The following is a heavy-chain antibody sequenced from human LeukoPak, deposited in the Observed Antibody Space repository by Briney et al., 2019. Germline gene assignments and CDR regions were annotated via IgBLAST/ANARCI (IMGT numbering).Heavy chain of an antibody. Sequence: PGGSLRLSCAASGFTFSSYAMSWVRQAPGKGLEWVSAISGSGGSTYYADSVKGRFTISRDNSKNTLYLQMNSLRAEDTAVYYCAKAPLPGIAAAVYYYMDVWGKGTTVTVSS. J-gene: IGHJ6*03. D-gene: IGHD6-13*01. V-gene: IGHV3-23*01. CDR2: ISGSGGST. CDR1: GFTFSSYA. CDR3: AKAPLPGIAAAVYYYMDV.